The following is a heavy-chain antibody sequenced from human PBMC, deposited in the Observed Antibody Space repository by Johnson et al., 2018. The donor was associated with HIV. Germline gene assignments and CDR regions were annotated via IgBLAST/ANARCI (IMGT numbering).Heavy chain of an antibody. CDR1: GFTFGSYG. CDR2: ISYDGSNK. V-gene: IGHV3-30*03. D-gene: IGHD1-26*01. CDR3: ARGGGVVGNPFDI. J-gene: IGHJ3*02. Sequence: QVQLVESGGGVVQPGRSLRLSCAASGFTFGSYGMHWVRQAPGKGLEWVAVISYDGSNKYSADSVKGRFTISRDDSKNTLYLQMGSLRAEDMAVYYCARGGGVVGNPFDIWGQGTMVTVSS.